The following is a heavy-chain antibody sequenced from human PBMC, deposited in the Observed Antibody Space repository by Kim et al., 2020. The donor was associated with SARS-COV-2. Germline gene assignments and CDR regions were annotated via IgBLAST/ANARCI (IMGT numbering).Heavy chain of an antibody. CDR3: ARDIQERAPYAANGGFDI. CDR1: GGSISSYY. D-gene: IGHD2-2*01. V-gene: IGHV4-59*01. Sequence: SETLSLTCTVSGGSISSYYWSWIRQPPGKGLEWIGDFYDTGSSNSNPSLKSRVTISVDTSKNQLSLKLTSATAADTAVYYCARDIQERAPYAANGGFDI. CDR2: FYDTGSS. J-gene: IGHJ3*02.